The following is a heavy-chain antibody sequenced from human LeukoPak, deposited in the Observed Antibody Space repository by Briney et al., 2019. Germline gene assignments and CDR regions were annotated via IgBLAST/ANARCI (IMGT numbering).Heavy chain of an antibody. CDR2: ISTTGGTT. CDR3: AKESGGSCYIFEFGDCYPDY. CDR1: GLTFSSYG. Sequence: SGGSLRLSCAASGLTFSSYGMSWVRQAPGRGLEWVSAISTTGGTTYYADSVRGRFTISRDNSRNTLYLQMNSLRAEDTAVYYCAKESGGSCYIFEFGDCYPDYWGQGTLVTVSS. D-gene: IGHD2-15*01. J-gene: IGHJ4*02. V-gene: IGHV3-23*01.